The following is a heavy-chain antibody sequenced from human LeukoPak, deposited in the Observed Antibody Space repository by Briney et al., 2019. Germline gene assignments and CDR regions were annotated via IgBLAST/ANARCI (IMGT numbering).Heavy chain of an antibody. Sequence: GGSLRLSCAASGFTFSSYSMNWVRQAPGKGLEWVSSISSSSSYIYYADSVKGRFTISRDNAKNSLYVQMNSLRAEDTAVYYCARAWEGAFDIWGQGTMVTVSS. J-gene: IGHJ3*02. CDR2: ISSSSSYI. V-gene: IGHV3-21*01. CDR3: ARAWEGAFDI. CDR1: GFTFSSYS. D-gene: IGHD1-26*01.